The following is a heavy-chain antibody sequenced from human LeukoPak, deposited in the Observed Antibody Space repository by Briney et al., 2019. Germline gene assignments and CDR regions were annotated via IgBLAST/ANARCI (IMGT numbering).Heavy chain of an antibody. CDR3: AKNRVVFNWNYAYYFDS. J-gene: IGHJ4*02. D-gene: IGHD1-7*01. CDR1: GFTFSSYA. Sequence: PGRSLRLSCAAAGFTFSSYAMHWVRQAPGKGLEWVTIVSYDGSDKYYADSVRGRFTISRDNSKNTLYLQMNSLRAEDTAFYYCAKNRVVFNWNYAYYFDSWGQGTLVTVSS. CDR2: VSYDGSDK. V-gene: IGHV3-30*18.